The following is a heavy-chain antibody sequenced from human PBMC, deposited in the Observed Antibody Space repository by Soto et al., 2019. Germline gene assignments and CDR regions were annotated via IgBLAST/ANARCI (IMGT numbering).Heavy chain of an antibody. CDR2: IYYSGST. V-gene: IGHV4-61*01. CDR3: ARDAVINGMDV. Sequence: PEDTLSLTCAVSGWDIKNGSNDRQELRQPPGKGLEWIGYIYYSGSTNYNPSLKSRVTISVDTSKNQFSLKLSSVTAADTAVYYCARDAVINGMDVWGQGTTVTVSS. D-gene: IGHD3-10*01. CDR1: GWDIKNGSND. J-gene: IGHJ6*02.